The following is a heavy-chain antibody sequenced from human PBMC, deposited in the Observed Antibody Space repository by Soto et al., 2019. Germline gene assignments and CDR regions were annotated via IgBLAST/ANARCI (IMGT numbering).Heavy chain of an antibody. CDR2: ISSSGSTI. J-gene: IGHJ6*02. D-gene: IGHD6-13*01. V-gene: IGHV3-48*03. Sequence: GGSLSLSCAASGFTFSSYEMNWVRQAPGKGLEWVSYISSSGSTIYYADSVKGRFTISRDNAKNSLYLQMNSLRAEDTAVYYCARSSAAAGPRGYYGMDVWGQGTTVTVSS. CDR3: ARSSAAAGPRGYYGMDV. CDR1: GFTFSSYE.